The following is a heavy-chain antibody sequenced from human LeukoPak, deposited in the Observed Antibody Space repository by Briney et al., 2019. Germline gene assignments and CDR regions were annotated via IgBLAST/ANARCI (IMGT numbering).Heavy chain of an antibody. CDR2: IIDSSSHI. D-gene: IGHD4-17*01. CDR1: GFTFSDYT. J-gene: IGHJ3*02. Sequence: GGSLRLSCAASGFTFSDYTMNWVRQAPGKGLEWVSFIIDSSSHIYYADSVKGRFTISRDNSKNTLYLQMNSLRAEDTAVYYCARVRAWIYTVTTPFASNDAFDIWGQGTMVTVSS. V-gene: IGHV3-21*01. CDR3: ARVRAWIYTVTTPFASNDAFDI.